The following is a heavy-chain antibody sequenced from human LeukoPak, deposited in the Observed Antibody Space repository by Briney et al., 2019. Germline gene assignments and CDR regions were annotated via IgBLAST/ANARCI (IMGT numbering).Heavy chain of an antibody. CDR2: ISYDGSNK. J-gene: IGHJ4*02. Sequence: GGSLRLSCATSGFTFSSYAMNWVRQAPGKGLEWVAVISYDGSNKYYADSVKGRFTISRDNSKNTLYLQMNSLRAEDTAVYYCARGMLPEDFDYWGQGTLVTVSS. V-gene: IGHV3-30-3*01. CDR1: GFTFSSYA. D-gene: IGHD1-14*01. CDR3: ARGMLPEDFDY.